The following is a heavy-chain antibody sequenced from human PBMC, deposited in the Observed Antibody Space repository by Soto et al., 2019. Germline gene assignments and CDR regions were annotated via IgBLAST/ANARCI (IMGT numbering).Heavy chain of an antibody. CDR1: GFTFSRYG. D-gene: IGHD1-1*01. Sequence: QVQLVESGGGVVQPGRSLRLSCAASGFTFSRYGMHWVRQAPGKGLQWVAVIWCDGSNKFYADSVTGRFTISRDNPNYMLYLQMNSLRAEDTSVYYCARATTSQFDPWGQGTLVTVSS. J-gene: IGHJ5*02. CDR2: IWCDGSNK. V-gene: IGHV3-33*01. CDR3: ARATTSQFDP.